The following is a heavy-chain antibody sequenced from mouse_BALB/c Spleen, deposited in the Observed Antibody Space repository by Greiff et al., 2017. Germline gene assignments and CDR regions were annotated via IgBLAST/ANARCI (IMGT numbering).Heavy chain of an antibody. J-gene: IGHJ4*01. CDR1: GFTFSDYY. CDR3: ARGHSGYAMDY. CDR2: ISDGGSYT. Sequence: EVKLVESGGGLVKPGGSLKLSCAASGFTFSDYYMYWVRQTPEKRLEWVATISDGGSYTYYPDSVKGRFTISRDNAKNNLYLQMSSLKSEDTAMYYCARGHSGYAMDYWGQGTSVTVSS. V-gene: IGHV5-4*02.